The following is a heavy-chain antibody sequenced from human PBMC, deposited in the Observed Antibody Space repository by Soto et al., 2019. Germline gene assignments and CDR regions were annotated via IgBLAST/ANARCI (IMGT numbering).Heavy chain of an antibody. CDR3: ARGEGAFQGFTGTLGV. Sequence: QVPLVQSGAEVKKPGASVKVSCQASGYTFTSYAMHWVRQAPGQRLEWMGWINAGNGNTKYSQKCQGRVTITRDTSAGTAYRELGSLRCEDTAVYYCARGEGAFQGFTGTLGVWGQGATFAVSS. J-gene: IGHJ6*02. CDR2: INAGNGNT. CDR1: GYTFTSYA. V-gene: IGHV1-3*01. D-gene: IGHD1-1*01.